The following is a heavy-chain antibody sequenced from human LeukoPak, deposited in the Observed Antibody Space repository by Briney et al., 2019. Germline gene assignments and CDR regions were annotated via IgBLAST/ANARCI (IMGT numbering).Heavy chain of an antibody. CDR1: GFTFSSYS. V-gene: IGHV3-21*01. Sequence: PGGSLRLSCAASGFTFSSYSMNWVRQAPGKGLEWVSSISSSSSYIHYADSVKGRFTISRDNAKNSLYLQMNSLRAEDTAVYYCARGKGIVTNDYWGQGTLVTVSS. CDR3: ARGKGIVTNDY. CDR2: ISSSSSYI. J-gene: IGHJ4*02. D-gene: IGHD1-26*01.